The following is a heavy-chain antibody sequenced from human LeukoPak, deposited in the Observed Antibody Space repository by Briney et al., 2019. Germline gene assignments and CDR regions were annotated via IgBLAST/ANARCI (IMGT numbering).Heavy chain of an antibody. V-gene: IGHV4-39*07. D-gene: IGHD2-2*01. Sequence: PSETLSLTCTVSGASISSNNYYWGWVRQPPGKGLEWIGNIYSSGNTYYNASLKSRVTISVDTSKNQFSLKLSSVTAADTAVYYCARGPSPPASLDVWGKGTMVTVSS. CDR2: IYSSGNT. CDR3: ARGPSPPASLDV. CDR1: GASISSNNYY. J-gene: IGHJ6*04.